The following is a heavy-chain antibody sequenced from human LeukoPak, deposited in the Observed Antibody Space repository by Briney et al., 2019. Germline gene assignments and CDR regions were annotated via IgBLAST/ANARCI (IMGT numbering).Heavy chain of an antibody. CDR1: GGSFSGYY. V-gene: IGHV4-34*01. J-gene: IGHJ6*02. CDR3: ARAAVVFCSSTSCYTRVYYYYGMDV. D-gene: IGHD2-2*02. Sequence: SGTLSLTCAVYGGSFSGYYWSWIRQPPGKGLEWIGEINHSGSTNYNPSLKSRVTISVDTSKNQFSLKLSSVTAADTAVYYCARAAVVFCSSTSCYTRVYYYYGMDVWGQGTTVTVSS. CDR2: INHSGST.